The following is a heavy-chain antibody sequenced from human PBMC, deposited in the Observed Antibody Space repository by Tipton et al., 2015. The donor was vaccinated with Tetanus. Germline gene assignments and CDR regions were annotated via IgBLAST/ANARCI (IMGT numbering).Heavy chain of an antibody. CDR1: GVSISSNSYY. V-gene: IGHV4-61*05. J-gene: IGHJ4*02. CDR3: AGVLRGTVNYFAY. D-gene: IGHD4-17*01. CDR2: IYYSGST. Sequence: TLSLTCTVSGVSISSNSYYWGWIRQPPGKGLEWIGNIYYSGSTNYNPSLKSRVTISVDTSKKQFSLKLGSVTAADTAVYYCAGVLRGTVNYFAYWGQGTLVPVSS.